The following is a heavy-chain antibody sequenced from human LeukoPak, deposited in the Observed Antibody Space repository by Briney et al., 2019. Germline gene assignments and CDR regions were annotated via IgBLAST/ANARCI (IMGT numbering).Heavy chain of an antibody. CDR2: ISISNSNT. V-gene: IGHV3-11*05. CDR3: ARGPFSSAWSTYDAFDL. J-gene: IGHJ3*01. Sequence: GGSLRLSCSASGFSFSDYYMSWNRQAPGTGLEWVSYISISNSNTNYTDSVRGRFTISRDNAKNSLFLQMNSLRAEDTAKYYCARGPFSSAWSTYDAFDLWGQGTMVTVSS. CDR1: GFSFSDYY. D-gene: IGHD6-13*01.